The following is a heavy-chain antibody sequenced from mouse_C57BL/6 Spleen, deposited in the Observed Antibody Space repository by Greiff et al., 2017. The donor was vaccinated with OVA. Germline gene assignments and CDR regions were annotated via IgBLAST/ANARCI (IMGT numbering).Heavy chain of an antibody. CDR2: IYPGGGYT. CDR1: GYTFTNYW. J-gene: IGHJ2*01. V-gene: IGHV1-63*01. D-gene: IGHD3-2*02. CDR3: AREDSSGYDY. Sequence: VQLQQSGAELVRPGPSVKMSCKASGYTFTNYWIGWAKQRPGHGLEWIGDIYPGGGYTNYNEKFKGKATLTADKSSSTAYMQFSSLTSEDSAIYYCAREDSSGYDYWGQGTTLTVSS.